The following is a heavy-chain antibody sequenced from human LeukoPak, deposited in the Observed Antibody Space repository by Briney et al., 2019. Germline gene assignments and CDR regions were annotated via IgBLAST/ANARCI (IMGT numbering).Heavy chain of an antibody. D-gene: IGHD4-4*01. CDR2: IKQDGSEK. Sequence: GGSLRLSCAASGFTFSSYWMSWVRQAPGKGLEWVANIKQDGSEKYYVDSVKGRFTISRDNAKKSLYLQMNSLRADDTAVYYCAGTTTTCCNQWGQGTLVTVSS. J-gene: IGHJ4*02. CDR1: GFTFSSYW. CDR3: AGTTTTCCNQ. V-gene: IGHV3-7*01.